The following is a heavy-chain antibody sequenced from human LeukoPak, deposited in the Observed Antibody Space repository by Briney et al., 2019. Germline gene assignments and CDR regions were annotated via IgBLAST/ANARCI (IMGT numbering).Heavy chain of an antibody. D-gene: IGHD3-22*01. CDR1: GFTFSSYG. CDR2: IWYDGSKE. J-gene: IGHJ4*02. CDR3: ARGSGYYPLFDY. V-gene: IGHV3-33*01. Sequence: PGGSLRLCCVVSGFTFSSYGMHWVRQAPGKGLEWVAVIWYDGSKEYYIDSVKGRFTISRDNSKNTLYLQVNSLRAEDTAVYYCARGSGYYPLFDYWGQGTLVTVSS.